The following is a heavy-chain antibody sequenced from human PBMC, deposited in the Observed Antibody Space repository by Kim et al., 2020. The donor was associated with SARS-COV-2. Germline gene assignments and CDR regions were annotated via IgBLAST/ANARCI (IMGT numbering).Heavy chain of an antibody. Sequence: SETLSLTCAVYGGSFSGYYWSWIRQPPGKGLEWIGEINHSGSTNYNPSLKSRVTISVDTSKNQFSLKLSSVTAADTAVYYCARTPDDILTGRSYYFDYWGQGTLVTVSS. J-gene: IGHJ4*02. CDR3: ARTPDDILTGRSYYFDY. D-gene: IGHD3-9*01. CDR2: INHSGST. V-gene: IGHV4-34*01. CDR1: GGSFSGYY.